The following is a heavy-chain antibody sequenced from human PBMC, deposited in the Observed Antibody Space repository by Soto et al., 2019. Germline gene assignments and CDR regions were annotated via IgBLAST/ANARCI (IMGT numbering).Heavy chain of an antibody. CDR2: IWYDGSNK. J-gene: IGHJ5*02. Sequence: PGGSLRLSCAASGFTFSSYGMHWVRQAPGKGLEWVAVIWYDGSNKYYADSVKGRFTISRDNSKNTLYLQMNSLRAEDTAVYYCARGISPPTYYDFWSGYPKIANWFDPWGQGTLVTVS. D-gene: IGHD3-3*01. CDR1: GFTFSSYG. CDR3: ARGISPPTYYDFWSGYPKIANWFDP. V-gene: IGHV3-33*01.